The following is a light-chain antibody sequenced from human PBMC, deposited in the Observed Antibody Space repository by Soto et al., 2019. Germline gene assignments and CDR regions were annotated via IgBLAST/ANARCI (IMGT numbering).Light chain of an antibody. CDR1: QSVTSNS. Sequence: EIVLTQSPGTLSLSPGERATLSCRASQSVTSNSLAWYHQKFGQPPRLLIYGASSRATGIPARFSGSGSETDFTLTISSLEPEDSAVYYCQQRSNWPSLTFGGGTKVDIK. J-gene: IGKJ4*01. CDR3: QQRSNWPSLT. CDR2: GAS. V-gene: IGKV3D-20*02.